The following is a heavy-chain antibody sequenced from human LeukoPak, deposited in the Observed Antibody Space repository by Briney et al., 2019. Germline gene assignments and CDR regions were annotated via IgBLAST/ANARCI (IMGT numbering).Heavy chain of an antibody. Sequence: GGSLRLSCVASGFTFNRYSMNWVRQAPGKGLEWVSSISTSSSYIYYADSLKGRFTISRDNARNSLYLDMGSLRVEDTAVYYCARVGATVTGSDPFDIWGQGTIVTVSS. CDR2: ISTSSSYI. J-gene: IGHJ3*02. D-gene: IGHD4-17*01. CDR1: GFTFNRYS. CDR3: ARVGATVTGSDPFDI. V-gene: IGHV3-21*01.